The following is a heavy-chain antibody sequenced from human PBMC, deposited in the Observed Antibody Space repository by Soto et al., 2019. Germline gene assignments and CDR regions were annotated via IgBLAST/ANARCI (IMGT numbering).Heavy chain of an antibody. CDR1: CGFFSGEC. V-gene: IGHV4-34*01. CDR3: ARSAPLDCSSRNCYSGRDY. Sequence: SQTRSVTYAGSCGFFSGECWSGIRQPPGKGLEWIGEINHSGSTNYNPSLKSRVTISVDTSKNQISRKLSSVTAADTAMYYCARSAPLDCSSRNCYSGRDYSSQRTLVPVS. J-gene: IGHJ4*02. CDR2: INHSGST. D-gene: IGHD2-15*01.